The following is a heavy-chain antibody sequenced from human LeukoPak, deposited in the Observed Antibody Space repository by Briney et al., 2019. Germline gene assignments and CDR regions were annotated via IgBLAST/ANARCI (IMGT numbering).Heavy chain of an antibody. Sequence: SETLSLTCSVSGGSITSYYWSWIRQPPGKGLEWIGHVSDGGSTNYSPSLKSRVSISVDTSKNQFSLKLSSVTAADTAVYYCASAGATGYYYYMDVWGKGTTVTVSS. CDR1: GGSITSYY. CDR2: VSDGGST. CDR3: ASAGATGYYYYMDV. V-gene: IGHV4-59*01. J-gene: IGHJ6*03. D-gene: IGHD5-12*01.